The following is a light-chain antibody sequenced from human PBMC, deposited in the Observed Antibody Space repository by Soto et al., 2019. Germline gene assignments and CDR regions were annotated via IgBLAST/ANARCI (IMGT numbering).Light chain of an antibody. CDR3: QQYNRYWT. CDR1: QTISTW. Sequence: DIQMTQSPSTLSASVGDRVTITCRASQTISTWLAWYQHKPGKAPKLLIYKASSLKSGVPSRFSGSGSGTEFTLTISSLEADDFATYYCQQYNRYWTFGQGTKVEIK. V-gene: IGKV1-5*03. CDR2: KAS. J-gene: IGKJ1*01.